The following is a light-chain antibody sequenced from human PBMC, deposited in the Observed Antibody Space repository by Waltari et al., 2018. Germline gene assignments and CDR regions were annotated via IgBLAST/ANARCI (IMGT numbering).Light chain of an antibody. CDR2: RAS. J-gene: IGKJ2*01. V-gene: IGKV4-1*01. Sequence: DIVLTQSPDSLAVYLGERATLNCRTSQSVLYGSNNRHLLAWYQHTPEQPPKLLIFRASARESRVPDRFNGSVSGTDFTLTISDLQAEDVATYFCQQYYQTPNTFGRGTNLEI. CDR3: QQYYQTPNT. CDR1: QSVLYGSNNRHL.